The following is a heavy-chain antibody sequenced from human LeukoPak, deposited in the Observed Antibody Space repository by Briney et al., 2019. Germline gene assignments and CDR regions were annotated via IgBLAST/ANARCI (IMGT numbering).Heavy chain of an antibody. D-gene: IGHD3-22*01. Sequence: GGSQRLSCADSQFIFSTYGMHWVRQAPGKGLEWVAVISYDGNNKYYADSVKGRFTISRENSKNTLYLQMNSLRAEDTAVYYCARGGYYDNSGSSKSWGQGTLVTVSS. CDR2: ISYDGNNK. J-gene: IGHJ5*02. V-gene: IGHV3-30-3*01. CDR1: QFIFSTYG. CDR3: ARGGYYDNSGSSKS.